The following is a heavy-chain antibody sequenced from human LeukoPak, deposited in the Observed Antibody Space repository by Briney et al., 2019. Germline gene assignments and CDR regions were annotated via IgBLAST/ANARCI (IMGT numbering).Heavy chain of an antibody. D-gene: IGHD2-15*01. J-gene: IGHJ4*02. CDR3: ARRYCSGGSCYYYYFDY. V-gene: IGHV3-53*04. CDR1: GFTVSSNY. Sequence: GGSLRLSCAASGFTVSSNYMSWVRQAPGKGLEWVSVIYSGGSTYYADSVKGRFTISRHNSKNTLYLQMNSLRAEDTAVYYCARRYCSGGSCYYYYFDYWGQGTLVTVSS. CDR2: IYSGGST.